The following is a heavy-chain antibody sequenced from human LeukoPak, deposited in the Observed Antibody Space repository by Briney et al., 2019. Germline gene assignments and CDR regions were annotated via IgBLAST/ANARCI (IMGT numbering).Heavy chain of an antibody. CDR3: AREWWAATGWKEDYYFDY. CDR2: IYYSGST. V-gene: IGHV4-31*03. D-gene: IGHD2-15*01. CDR1: GGSISSGGYY. Sequence: SETLSLTCTVSGGSISSGGYYWSWIRQHPGKGLEWIGYIYYSGSTYYNPSLKSRVTISVDTSKNQFSLKLSSVTAADTAVYYCAREWWAATGWKEDYYFDYWAREPWSPSPQ. J-gene: IGHJ4*02.